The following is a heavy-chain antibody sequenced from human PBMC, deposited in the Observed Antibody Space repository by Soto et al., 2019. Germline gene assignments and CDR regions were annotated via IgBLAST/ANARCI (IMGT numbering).Heavy chain of an antibody. CDR1: GFTFSNYV. Sequence: EVQLLESGGALVEPGGSLRLSCDTSGFTFSNYVMTWVRQAPGRGLEWVSSISGSGDGRDYADSVKGRFTISRDNSEKTLYLHMNSLRAEDTATYFCATAYYDSRGFQDRWGQGTLVTVSS. V-gene: IGHV3-23*01. CDR3: ATAYYDSRGFQDR. J-gene: IGHJ5*02. D-gene: IGHD3-22*01. CDR2: ISGSGDGR.